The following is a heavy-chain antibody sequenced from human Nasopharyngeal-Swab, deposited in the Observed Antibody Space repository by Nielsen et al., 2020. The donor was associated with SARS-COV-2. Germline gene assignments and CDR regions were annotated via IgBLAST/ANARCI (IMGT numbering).Heavy chain of an antibody. Sequence: SETLSLTCTVSGDSISRGGYYWSWIRQHPGKGLEWIGFSYYSGGTYYNPSLKSRITISVDMSKNQFSLNLRSVTAADTAVYYCAREEGYGMDVWGQGTTVTVSS. J-gene: IGHJ6*02. CDR1: GDSISRGGYY. CDR3: AREEGYGMDV. V-gene: IGHV4-31*03. CDR2: SYYSGGT.